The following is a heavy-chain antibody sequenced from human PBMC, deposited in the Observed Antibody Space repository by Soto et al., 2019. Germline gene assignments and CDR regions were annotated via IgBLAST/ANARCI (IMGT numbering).Heavy chain of an antibody. CDR1: GFTFSSYA. CDR3: AKRRGAGGHFDY. CDR2: VSIGGST. D-gene: IGHD2-15*01. Sequence: DVQLLESGGGLEQPEGSLRLSCEASGFTFSSYAMGWVRQGPGKGLGWVAVVSIGGSTHYADSVRGRFTISRDNSKNTLSLQMNSLTAEDTAVYFCAKRRGAGGHFDYWGQGALVTVSS. V-gene: IGHV3-23*01. J-gene: IGHJ4*02.